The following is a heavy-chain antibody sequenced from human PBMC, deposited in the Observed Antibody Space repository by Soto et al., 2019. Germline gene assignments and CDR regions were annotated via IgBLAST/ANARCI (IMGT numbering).Heavy chain of an antibody. J-gene: IGHJ6*02. D-gene: IGHD2-8*02. CDR2: IIPLLDIP. Sequence: QVQLVQSGAEVKKPGSSVKVSCKASGGTFSRYTFTWVRQAPGQGLEWMGRIIPLLDIPNYAQTFQGGDTITAHKSTCTAYMELSSLTSDDTAVYYCASHFTGVLVLGTSPPGGDNYGWDVWGQGTTVTVSS. CDR3: ASHFTGVLVLGTSPPGGDNYGWDV. V-gene: IGHV1-69*02. CDR1: GGTFSRYT.